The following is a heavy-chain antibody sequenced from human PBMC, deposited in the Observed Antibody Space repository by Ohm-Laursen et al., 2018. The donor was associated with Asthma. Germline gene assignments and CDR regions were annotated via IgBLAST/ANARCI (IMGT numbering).Heavy chain of an antibody. J-gene: IGHJ6*02. D-gene: IGHD2-8*02. Sequence: TLSLTYAVSGGSISSGGYYWSWIRQHPGKGLEWIGYIYYSGSTYYNPSLKSRVTISVDTSKNQFSLKLSSVTAADTAVYYCARGYCTGGVCPNYYYYGMDVWGQGTTVTVSS. CDR1: GGSISSGGYY. V-gene: IGHV4-31*11. CDR3: ARGYCTGGVCPNYYYYGMDV. CDR2: IYYSGST.